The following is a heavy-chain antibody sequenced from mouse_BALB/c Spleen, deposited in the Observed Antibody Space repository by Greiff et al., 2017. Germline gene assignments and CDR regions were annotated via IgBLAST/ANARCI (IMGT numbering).Heavy chain of an antibody. Sequence: EVKLMESGGGLVKPGGSLKLSCAASGFTFSSYALSWVRQTPEKRLEWVASISSGGSTYYPDSVKGRFTISRDNARNILYLQMSSLRSEDTAVYYCARYDYTWYFDVWGAGTTVTVSS. CDR3: ARYDYTWYFDV. D-gene: IGHD2-4*01. V-gene: IGHV5-6-5*01. J-gene: IGHJ1*01. CDR2: ISSGGST. CDR1: GFTFSSYA.